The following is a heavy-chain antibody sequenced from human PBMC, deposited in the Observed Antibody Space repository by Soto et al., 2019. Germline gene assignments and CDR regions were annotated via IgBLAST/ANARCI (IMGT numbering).Heavy chain of an antibody. Sequence: QVKLVQSGAEVKKPGASVKVSCKASGYTFTSYGISWVRQAPGQGLEWMGWISAYNGNTNYAQKLQGRVTMTTDTSTSTAYMELSSLRSDDTAVYYCARDEPPAGIPGDYGGGGWGQGTLVTVSS. V-gene: IGHV1-18*04. CDR1: GYTFTSYG. J-gene: IGHJ4*02. CDR2: ISAYNGNT. CDR3: ARDEPPAGIPGDYGGGG. D-gene: IGHD4-17*01.